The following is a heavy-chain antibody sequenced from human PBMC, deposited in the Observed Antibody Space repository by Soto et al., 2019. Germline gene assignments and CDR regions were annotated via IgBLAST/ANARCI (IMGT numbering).Heavy chain of an antibody. D-gene: IGHD2-2*01. CDR3: ARDHVIVVPAALFYYYYGMDV. V-gene: IGHV1-46*01. J-gene: IGHJ6*02. CDR2: INPSGGST. Sequence: ASVKVSCKASGYTFTSYYMHWVRQAPGQGLEWMGIINPSGGSTSYAQKFQGRVTMTRDTSTSTVYMELSSLRSEDTAVYYCARDHVIVVPAALFYYYYGMDVWGHGTTVTVSS. CDR1: GYTFTSYY.